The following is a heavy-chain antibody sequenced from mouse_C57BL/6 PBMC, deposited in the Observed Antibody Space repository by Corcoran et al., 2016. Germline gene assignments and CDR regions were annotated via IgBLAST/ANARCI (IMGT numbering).Heavy chain of an antibody. CDR3: ARRAYYGSPYFDY. Sequence: QVQLQQPGTELVKPGASVKLSCKASGYTFTSYWMHWVKQRPGQGIEWIGNINPSNGGTNYNEKFKSKATLTVDKSSSTAYMQLSILTSEDSAVYYCARRAYYGSPYFDYWGQGTTLTVSS. D-gene: IGHD1-1*01. CDR2: INPSNGGT. CDR1: GYTFTSYW. J-gene: IGHJ2*01. V-gene: IGHV1-53*01.